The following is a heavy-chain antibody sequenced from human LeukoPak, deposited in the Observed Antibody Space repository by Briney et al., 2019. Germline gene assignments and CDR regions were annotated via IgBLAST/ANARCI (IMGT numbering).Heavy chain of an antibody. CDR3: AHGSRSFVTSPYYFDY. Sequence: SGPTLVKPTQTLSLTCSFSGFSLNTGGVGVGWIRQPPGKALEWLALIYWDDDKRYSPSLKSRLTITKDTSKNQVVLTVTNMDPVDTATYYCAHGSRSFVTSPYYFDYWGQGTLVTVSS. D-gene: IGHD3-10*01. CDR1: GFSLNTGGVG. J-gene: IGHJ4*02. V-gene: IGHV2-5*02. CDR2: IYWDDDK.